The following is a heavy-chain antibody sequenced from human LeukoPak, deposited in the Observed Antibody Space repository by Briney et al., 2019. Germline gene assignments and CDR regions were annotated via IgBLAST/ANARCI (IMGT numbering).Heavy chain of an antibody. J-gene: IGHJ4*02. V-gene: IGHV5-51*01. CDR3: ARQPIYSSVRKYFDS. CDR1: GYSFTSYW. Sequence: GESLKISCKGSGYSFTSYWIGWVRQMPGKGLEWKGIIYPGDSDTRYSPSFQGQVTISADKSISTAYLQWSSLEASDTAIYYCARQPIYSSVRKYFDSWGQGTLVTVSS. D-gene: IGHD6-19*01. CDR2: IYPGDSDT.